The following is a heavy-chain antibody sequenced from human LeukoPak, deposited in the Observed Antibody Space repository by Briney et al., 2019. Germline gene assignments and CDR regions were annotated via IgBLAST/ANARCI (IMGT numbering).Heavy chain of an antibody. V-gene: IGHV1-18*01. D-gene: IGHD1-26*01. J-gene: IGHJ3*02. CDR1: GYTFTSYG. CDR3: AREWELNRVYAFDI. Sequence: ASVKVSCKASGYTFTSYGISWVRQDPGQGLEWMGWISAYNGNTNYAQKLQGRVTMTTDTSTSTAYMELRSLRSDDTAVYYCAREWELNRVYAFDIWGQGTMVTVSS. CDR2: ISAYNGNT.